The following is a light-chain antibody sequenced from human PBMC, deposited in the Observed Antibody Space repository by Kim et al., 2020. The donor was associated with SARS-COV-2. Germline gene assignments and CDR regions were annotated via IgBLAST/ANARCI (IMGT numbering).Light chain of an antibody. V-gene: IGKV1-39*01. J-gene: IGKJ2*01. CDR3: QQSYSTPYT. CDR1: QTISIY. Sequence: ASVGDRVTITCRASQTISIYLNWYQQKPGKAPKLLIHAASSLQSGVPSRFSGSGSGTDFTLTISSLQPEDFATYYCQQSYSTPYTFGQGTKLEI. CDR2: AAS.